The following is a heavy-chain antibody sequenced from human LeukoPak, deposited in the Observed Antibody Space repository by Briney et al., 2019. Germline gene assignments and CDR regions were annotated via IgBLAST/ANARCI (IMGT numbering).Heavy chain of an antibody. Sequence: GASVKVSCKASGYTFTNNDINWVRQATGQGIEWMGWVSPDSGDTGYAPNFRGRVTMTTDTSINTAYMELTSLTSEETAIYYCTRGRAAGDWGQGTLVTVSS. D-gene: IGHD6-19*01. V-gene: IGHV1-8*01. J-gene: IGHJ4*02. CDR1: GYTFTNND. CDR3: TRGRAAGD. CDR2: VSPDSGDT.